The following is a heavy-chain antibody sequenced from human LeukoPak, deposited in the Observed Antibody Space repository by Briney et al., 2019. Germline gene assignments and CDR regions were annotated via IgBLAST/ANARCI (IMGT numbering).Heavy chain of an antibody. CDR2: ISYDGRTK. V-gene: IGHV3-30*18. CDR3: AKDATSWYYFDY. D-gene: IGHD2-2*01. J-gene: IGHJ4*02. Sequence: GGSLRLSCEVSGFTLYTSWMGWVRQTPGKGLEWVAVISYDGRTKYYADAMKGRFTISRDNSKNTLYLQMNSLRAEDTAVYFCAKDATSWYYFDYWGQGTLVTVSS. CDR1: GFTLYTSW.